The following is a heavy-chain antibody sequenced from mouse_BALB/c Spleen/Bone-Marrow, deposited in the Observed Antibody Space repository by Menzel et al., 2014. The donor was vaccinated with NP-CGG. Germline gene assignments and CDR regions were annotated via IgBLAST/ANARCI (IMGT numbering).Heavy chain of an antibody. CDR2: TYPGNVNT. CDR3: ARGGWLRDAVDD. CDR1: GYTFTSYY. V-gene: IGHV1S56*01. D-gene: IGHD2-2*01. J-gene: IGHJ4*01. Sequence: VQLQQPGPALVKPGASVRISCKASGYTFTSYYIHWVKQRPGQGLEWIGWTYPGNVNTKYNEQFKGKATLTADKSSSPAYMQLNSLTSDDSAVYFCARGGWLRDAVDDWGQGTSVTVSS.